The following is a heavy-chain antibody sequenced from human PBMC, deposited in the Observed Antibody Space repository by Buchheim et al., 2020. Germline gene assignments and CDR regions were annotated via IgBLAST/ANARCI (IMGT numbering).Heavy chain of an antibody. Sequence: EMQLLESGGGLVQPGGSLRLSCAASGFTFSSYVMSRVRQAPGKGLEWVSSISNSGGHTYYVDSVKGRFTISRVNSENTLYLQMSSLRAEDTAVYYCAKQDTALTREGYFDFWGQGTL. V-gene: IGHV3-23*01. CDR1: GFTFSSYV. D-gene: IGHD5-18*01. CDR3: AKQDTALTREGYFDF. CDR2: ISNSGGHT. J-gene: IGHJ4*02.